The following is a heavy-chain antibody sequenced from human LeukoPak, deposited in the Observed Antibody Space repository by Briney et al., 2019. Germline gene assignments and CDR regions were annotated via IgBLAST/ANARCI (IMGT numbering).Heavy chain of an antibody. CDR1: GFTFSSYA. CDR2: ISGSGGST. V-gene: IGHV3-23*01. D-gene: IGHD3-22*01. CDR3: AKDRYYDSSGYSFDY. Sequence: GGSLRLSCAASGFTFSSYAMSWVRQAPGKGLEWVSAISGSGGSTYYADSVKGRFTISRDNSKTTLYLQMNSLRAEDTAVYYCAKDRYYDSSGYSFDYWGQGTLVTVSS. J-gene: IGHJ4*02.